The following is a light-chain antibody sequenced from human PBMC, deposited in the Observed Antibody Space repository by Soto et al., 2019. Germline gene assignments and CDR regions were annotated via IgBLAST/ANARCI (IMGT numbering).Light chain of an antibody. V-gene: IGKV3-11*01. J-gene: IGKJ4*01. CDR3: HQRYIWPPLT. CDR1: QSVENY. Sequence: EIVLTQSPATLSLSPGERATLSCRASQSVENYLAWFLQKRGQAPRLLIYDTSNRAAGIPDRFSGSGSGTDFTLTISSLEPEDFAVYYCHQRYIWPPLTFGGGTKVEIK. CDR2: DTS.